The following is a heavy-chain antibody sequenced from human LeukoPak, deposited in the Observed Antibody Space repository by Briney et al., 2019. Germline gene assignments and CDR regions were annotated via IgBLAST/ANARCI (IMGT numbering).Heavy chain of an antibody. CDR2: IIPIFGTA. V-gene: IGHV1-69*06. CDR1: GGTFSSYA. Sequence: GASVKVSCKASGGTFSSYAISWVRQAPGQGLEWMGGIIPIFGTANYAQKFQGRVTITADKSTSTAYIELSSLRSEDTAVYYCASSEMVRGDIDRTTCWGQGTLVTVSS. J-gene: IGHJ4*02. D-gene: IGHD3-10*01. CDR3: ASSEMVRGDIDRTTC.